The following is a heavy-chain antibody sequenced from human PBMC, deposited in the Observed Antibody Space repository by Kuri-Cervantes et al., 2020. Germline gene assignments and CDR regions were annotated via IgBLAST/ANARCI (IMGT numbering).Heavy chain of an antibody. CDR1: GFTFSSYA. D-gene: IGHD6-19*01. V-gene: IGHV3-30*02. J-gene: IGHJ3*02. CDR2: IRYDGSNK. Sequence: GESLKISCAASGFTFSSYAMHWVRQAPGKGLEWVAFIRYDGSNKYYGDSVKGRFTISRDNSKNTLYLQMNSLRSEDTAVYYCARDGSGWWGADAFDIWGQGTMVTVSS. CDR3: ARDGSGWWGADAFDI.